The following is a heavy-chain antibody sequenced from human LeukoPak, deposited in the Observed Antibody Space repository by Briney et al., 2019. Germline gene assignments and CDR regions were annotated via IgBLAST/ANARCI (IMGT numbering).Heavy chain of an antibody. J-gene: IGHJ4*02. CDR3: ANFWSGYSPFDY. D-gene: IGHD3-3*01. CDR2: ISSSGSTM. Sequence: GGSLRLSCAASGFTFSDYYMSWVRQAPGKGLEWVSYISSSGSTMYYADSVKGRFTISRDNAKNSLYLQMNRLRADDTAVYYCANFWSGYSPFDYWGQGTLVTVSS. V-gene: IGHV3-11*04. CDR1: GFTFSDYY.